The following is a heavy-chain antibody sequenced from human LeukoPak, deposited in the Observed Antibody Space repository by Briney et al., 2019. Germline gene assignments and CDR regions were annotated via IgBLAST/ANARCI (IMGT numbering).Heavy chain of an antibody. CDR3: ARLGGYYFDY. CDR1: GGSINSYY. Sequence: SETLSLTCTVSGGSINSYYWSWIRQPPGKGLEWIGYVYYSGSTNYNPSLKSRVTISVGTSKNQFSLKLTSVTAADMAVYYCARLGGYYFDYWGQGALVAVSS. J-gene: IGHJ4*02. D-gene: IGHD3-22*01. V-gene: IGHV4-59*01. CDR2: VYYSGST.